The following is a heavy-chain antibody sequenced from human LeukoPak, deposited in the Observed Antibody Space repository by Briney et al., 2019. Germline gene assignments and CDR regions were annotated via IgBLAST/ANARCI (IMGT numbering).Heavy chain of an antibody. CDR3: ARDSGDYSFFDY. V-gene: IGHV4-59*01. Sequence: SETLSLICTVFGGSISSYYWSWIRQPPGKGLEWIGYIYHTGSTNYDPSLKSRVTISVDTSKNQFSLKLTSVTAADTAVYYCARDSGDYSFFDYWGQGTLVTVSS. J-gene: IGHJ4*02. CDR2: IYHTGST. CDR1: GGSISSYY. D-gene: IGHD4-17*01.